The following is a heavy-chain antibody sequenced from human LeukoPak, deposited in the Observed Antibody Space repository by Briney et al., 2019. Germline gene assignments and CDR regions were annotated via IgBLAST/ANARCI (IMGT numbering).Heavy chain of an antibody. Sequence: ASVKVSCNASGYTFTGYYMHWVRQAPGQGLEWMGWMNPNSGGTNYAQKFQGRVTMTRDTSISTAYMELSRLRSDDTAVYYCARAISIAAAGTGGYWGQGTLVTVSS. CDR2: MNPNSGGT. D-gene: IGHD6-13*01. J-gene: IGHJ4*02. V-gene: IGHV1-2*02. CDR1: GYTFTGYY. CDR3: ARAISIAAAGTGGY.